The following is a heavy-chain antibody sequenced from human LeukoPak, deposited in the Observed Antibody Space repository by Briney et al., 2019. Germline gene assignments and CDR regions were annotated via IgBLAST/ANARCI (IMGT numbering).Heavy chain of an antibody. CDR2: INYSGTT. CDR1: GGSITSSTYY. CDR3: ARATYYDYVWGSYRRYYFDY. J-gene: IGHJ4*02. V-gene: IGHV4-39*07. D-gene: IGHD3-16*02. Sequence: SETVSLTCSVSGGSITSSTYYWGWIRQPPGKGLEWVATINYSGTTHYKSSLKSRVTISADTSNNQFSLKLNSVTAADTAVYYCARATYYDYVWGSYRRYYFDYWGQGTLVTVSS.